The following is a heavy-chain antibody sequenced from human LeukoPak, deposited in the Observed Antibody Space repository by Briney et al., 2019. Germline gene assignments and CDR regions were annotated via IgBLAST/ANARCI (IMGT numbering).Heavy chain of an antibody. CDR3: ARDPPQGLQYGYFDY. V-gene: IGHV3-21*01. CDR1: GFTFSSSA. CDR2: INNVGSHI. D-gene: IGHD5-24*01. Sequence: GGSLRLSCAASGFTFSSSAMNWVRQAPGKGLEWVSSINNVGSHIYYADSVKGRFTISRDNAKNSLYLQMNSLRAEDTAVYYCARDPPQGLQYGYFDYGGKEPLVPV. J-gene: IGHJ4*02.